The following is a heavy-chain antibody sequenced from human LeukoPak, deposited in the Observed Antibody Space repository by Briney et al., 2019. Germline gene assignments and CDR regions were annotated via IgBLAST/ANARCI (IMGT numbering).Heavy chain of an antibody. CDR1: GFTFSSYW. CDR2: INSDGSST. CDR3: ARRNVVGATTFFDY. J-gene: IGHJ4*02. D-gene: IGHD1-26*01. V-gene: IGHV3-74*01. Sequence: GGSLRLSCAASGFTFSSYWMRWVRQAPGKGLVWVSCINSDGSSTSYADSVKGRFTISRDNAKNTLYLQMNSLRAEDTAVYYCARRNVVGATTFFDYWGQGTLVTVSS.